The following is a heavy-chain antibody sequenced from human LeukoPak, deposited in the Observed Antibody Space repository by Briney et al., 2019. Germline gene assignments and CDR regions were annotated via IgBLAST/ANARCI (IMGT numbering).Heavy chain of an antibody. CDR3: ARGGPVAGDAFDI. D-gene: IGHD6-19*01. CDR1: GGSISSSNW. CDR2: IYHSGST. J-gene: IGHJ3*02. Sequence: SETLSPTCAVSGGSISSSNWWSWVRQPPGKGLEWIGEIYHSGSTNYNPSLKSRVTISVDKSKNQFSLKLSSVTAADTAVYYCARGGPVAGDAFDIWGQGTMVTVSS. V-gene: IGHV4-4*02.